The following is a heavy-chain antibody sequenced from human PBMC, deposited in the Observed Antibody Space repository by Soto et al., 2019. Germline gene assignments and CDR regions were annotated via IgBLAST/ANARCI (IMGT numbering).Heavy chain of an antibody. CDR3: ARLLYGSGSWFDP. Sequence: SETLSLTCTVSDGTIISYYWSWIRQPPGKGLEWIGYIYYSGSTNYNPSLKSRVTISVDTSKNQFSLKLSSVTAADTAVYYCARLLYGSGSWFDPWGQGTLVTVSS. CDR1: DGTIISYY. V-gene: IGHV4-59*08. J-gene: IGHJ5*02. D-gene: IGHD3-10*01. CDR2: IYYSGST.